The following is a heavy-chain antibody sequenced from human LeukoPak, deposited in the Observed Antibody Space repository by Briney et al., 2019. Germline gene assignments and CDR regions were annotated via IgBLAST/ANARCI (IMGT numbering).Heavy chain of an antibody. J-gene: IGHJ4*02. CDR1: GGSISSYY. D-gene: IGHD3-22*01. CDR3: ARDRVYYDSSGYDY. CDR2: IYYSGST. V-gene: IGHV4-59*01. Sequence: SETLSLTCTVSGGSISSYYWSWIRQPPGKGLEWIGYIYYSGSTNYNPSLKSRATISVDTSKNQFSLKLSSVTAADAAVYYCARDRVYYDSSGYDYWGQGTLVTVSS.